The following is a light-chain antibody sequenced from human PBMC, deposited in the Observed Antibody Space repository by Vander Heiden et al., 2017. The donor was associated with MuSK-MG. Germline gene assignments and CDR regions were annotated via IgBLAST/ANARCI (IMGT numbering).Light chain of an antibody. J-gene: IGLJ2*01. Sequence: YELTQPSSVSVSPGQTARITCSGDVLGRKYARWFQQKPGQAPLLLIYKDSERPSGIPERFTGSSSGTTITLTISGAQVEDEAEYYCYCATDNYLGLFGGGTKLTVL. CDR2: KDS. CDR3: YCATDNYLGL. CDR1: VLGRKY. V-gene: IGLV3-27*01.